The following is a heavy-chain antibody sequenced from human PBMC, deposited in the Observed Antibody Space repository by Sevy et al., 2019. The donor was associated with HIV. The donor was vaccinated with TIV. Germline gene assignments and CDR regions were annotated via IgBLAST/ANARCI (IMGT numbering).Heavy chain of an antibody. V-gene: IGHV1-18*01. CDR2: ISAYNGNT. CDR1: GYTFTSYG. D-gene: IGHD2-21*02. J-gene: IGHJ4*02. CDR3: ARDLGGYGGNSIDY. Sequence: ASVKVSCKASGYTFTSYGISWVRQAPGQGLEWMGWISAYNGNTNYAQKLQGRVTMTTDTSTSTAYMGLRSLRSDDTAVYYCARDLGGYGGNSIDYWGQGTLVTVSS.